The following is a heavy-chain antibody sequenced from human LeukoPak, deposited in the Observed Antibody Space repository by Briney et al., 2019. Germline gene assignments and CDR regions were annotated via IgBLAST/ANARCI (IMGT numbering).Heavy chain of an antibody. V-gene: IGHV3-53*01. CDR2: IFSST. CDR3: ARRAGAYSHPYDY. D-gene: IGHD4/OR15-4a*01. Sequence: GGSLRLSCAASGFTLSIYAMSWVRQAPGKGLEWVSFIFSSTHYSDSVKGRFTISRDNSKNTLYLQMNSLRAEDTAVYYCARRAGAYSHPYDYWGQGTLVTVSS. J-gene: IGHJ4*02. CDR1: GFTLSIYA.